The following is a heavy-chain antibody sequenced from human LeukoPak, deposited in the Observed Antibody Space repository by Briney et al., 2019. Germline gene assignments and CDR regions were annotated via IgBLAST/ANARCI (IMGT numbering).Heavy chain of an antibody. CDR2: INPNSGGT. V-gene: IGHV1-2*02. Sequence: ASVKVSCKASGYTFTDYYIHWVRQAPGQGLEWMGWINPNSGGTKYAQDFQGGVTMTRDTSINTAYMDLSRLTSDDTAVYYCARGRGARYYDSSGLYYFDYWGQGTLVTVSS. J-gene: IGHJ4*02. D-gene: IGHD3-22*01. CDR1: GYTFTDYY. CDR3: ARGRGARYYDSSGLYYFDY.